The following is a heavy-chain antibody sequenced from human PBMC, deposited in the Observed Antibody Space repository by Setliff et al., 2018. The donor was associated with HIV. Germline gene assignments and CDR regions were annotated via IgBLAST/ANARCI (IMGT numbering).Heavy chain of an antibody. V-gene: IGHV4-34*12. CDR2: IVDSGAT. CDR3: ASTARYYDLLTGYSNQGYFDH. CDR1: GGSLTNYY. D-gene: IGHD3-9*01. J-gene: IGHJ4*01. Sequence: PSETLSLTCALYGGSLTNYYWTWIRKSPGKGLEWVGEIVDSGATTYNPSLKSRATISIDTSKKQFSLKLNSVTAADTAVYYCASTARYYDLLTGYSNQGYFDHWGLGTLVTVSS.